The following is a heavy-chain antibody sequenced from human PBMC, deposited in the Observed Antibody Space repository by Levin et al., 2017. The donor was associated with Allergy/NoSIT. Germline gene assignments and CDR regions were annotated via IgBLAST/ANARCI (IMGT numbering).Heavy chain of an antibody. J-gene: IGHJ4*02. Sequence: SETLSLTCTVSGGSISRHYWSWIRQPPGKGLEWIGDIYYSDTTSYNPSLKSRVTISADTSKSQFSLTLTSVTAADTAVYYCARQFGYNWNYFLDYWGQGTLVTVSS. D-gene: IGHD1-7*01. CDR3: ARQFGYNWNYFLDY. CDR1: GGSISRHY. V-gene: IGHV4-59*08. CDR2: IYYSDTT.